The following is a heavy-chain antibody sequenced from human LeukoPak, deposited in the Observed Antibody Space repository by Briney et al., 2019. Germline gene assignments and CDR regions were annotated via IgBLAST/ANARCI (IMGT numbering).Heavy chain of an antibody. J-gene: IGHJ4*01. Sequence: PGGSLRLSCAASGITFRSYAMSWVRQAPGRGLEWVSIISDSGGVTYYAVSVKGRFTISRDNSKNTLYLQMNSLRVEDTAVYYCAKRPGGSGKYFDSWGHGTLVTVSS. CDR1: GITFRSYA. CDR2: ISDSGGVT. V-gene: IGHV3-23*01. CDR3: AKRPGGSGKYFDS. D-gene: IGHD1-1*01.